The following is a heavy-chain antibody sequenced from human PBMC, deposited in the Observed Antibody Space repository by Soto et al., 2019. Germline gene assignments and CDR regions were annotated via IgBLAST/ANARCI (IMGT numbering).Heavy chain of an antibody. V-gene: IGHV1-8*01. CDR1: GYTFTSFD. CDR3: ARGLYAFDI. CDR2: MNPNSGNT. Sequence: ASVKVSCKASGYTFTSFDINWVRQATGQGLEWMGWMNPNSGNTGYAQRFQGRLTMTRNSSISTAYMELSSLRSEDTAIYYCARGLYAFDIWGHGTMVT. D-gene: IGHD2-2*01. J-gene: IGHJ3*02.